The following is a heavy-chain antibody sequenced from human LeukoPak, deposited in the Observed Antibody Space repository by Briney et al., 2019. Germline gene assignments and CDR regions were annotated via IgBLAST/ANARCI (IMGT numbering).Heavy chain of an antibody. CDR2: MNPNSGNT. J-gene: IGHJ4*02. CDR1: GYTFTSYD. V-gene: IGHV1-8*01. CDR3: ARRYYYDSSGYYYPAFDY. D-gene: IGHD3-22*01. Sequence: EASVKVSCKAFGYTFTSYDINWVRQATGQGLEWMGWMNPNSGNTGYAQKFQGRVTMTRNTSISTAYMELSSLRSEDTAVYYCARRYYYDSSGYYYPAFDYWGQGTLVTVSS.